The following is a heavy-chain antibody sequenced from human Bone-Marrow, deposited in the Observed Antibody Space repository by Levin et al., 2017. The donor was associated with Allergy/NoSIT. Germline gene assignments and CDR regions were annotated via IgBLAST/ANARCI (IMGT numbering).Heavy chain of an antibody. CDR3: ARDGVAGTMY. Sequence: ASVKVSCKASGGTFSTYAINWVRQAPGQGLEWMGRIFPFHGTTHYAPNFEGRVTFTADESTTTAYMAVNSLTSGDTALYYCARDGVAGTMYWGQGTLVTVSS. D-gene: IGHD6-19*01. J-gene: IGHJ4*02. CDR2: IFPFHGTT. V-gene: IGHV1-69*11. CDR1: GGTFSTYA.